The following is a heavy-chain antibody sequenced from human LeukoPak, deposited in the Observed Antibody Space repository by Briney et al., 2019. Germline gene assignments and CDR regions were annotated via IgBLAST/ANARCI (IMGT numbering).Heavy chain of an antibody. CDR3: ARDEGGGYDDAFDI. CDR1: GFTFSSYA. D-gene: IGHD3-16*01. CDR2: ISSNGGST. J-gene: IGHJ3*02. Sequence: GGSLRLSCAASGFTFSSYAMHWVRQAPGKGLEYVSAISSNGGSTYYANSVKGRFTISRDNSKNTLYLQMGSLRAEDMAVYYCARDEGGGYDDAFDIWGQGTMVTVSS. V-gene: IGHV3-64*01.